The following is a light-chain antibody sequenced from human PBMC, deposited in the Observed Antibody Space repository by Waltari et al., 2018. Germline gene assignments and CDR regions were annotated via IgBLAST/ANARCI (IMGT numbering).Light chain of an antibody. CDR2: GAS. CDR3: QQYDISPLT. Sequence: IVLPQSPGTLSLSPGERHTLSCRASQTVRTTYLAWYQQKPGQAPTLVIHGASNRATGIPDRFSGSGSGTDFSLTISSLEPEDFAVYYCQQYDISPLTFGGGTKVEIK. J-gene: IGKJ4*01. CDR1: QTVRTTY. V-gene: IGKV3-20*01.